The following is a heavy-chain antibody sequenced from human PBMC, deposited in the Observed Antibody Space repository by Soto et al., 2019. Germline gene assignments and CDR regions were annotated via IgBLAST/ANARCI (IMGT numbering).Heavy chain of an antibody. J-gene: IGHJ3*02. CDR3: ARAGYYDYVWGSYRADAFDI. V-gene: IGHV4-31*03. Sequence: SETLSLTCTVSGGSISSGGYYWSWIRQHPGKGLEWIGYIYYSGSTYYNPSLKSRVTISVDTSKNQFSLKLSSVTAADTAVYYCARAGYYDYVWGSYRADAFDIWGQGTMVTVSS. CDR2: IYYSGST. D-gene: IGHD3-16*02. CDR1: GGSISSGGYY.